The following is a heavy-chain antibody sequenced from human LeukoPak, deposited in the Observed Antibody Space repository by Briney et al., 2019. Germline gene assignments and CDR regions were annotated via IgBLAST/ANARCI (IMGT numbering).Heavy chain of an antibody. J-gene: IGHJ6*02. CDR2: IYHSGST. D-gene: IGHD6-13*01. V-gene: IGHV4-30-2*01. CDR3: ARVAAAADTVSGMDV. Sequence: PSETLSLTCTVSGGSISSGNYYWSWIRQPPGKGLEWIGYIYHSGSTYYNPSLKSRVTISVDRSKNQFSLKLSSVTAADTAVYYCARVAAAADTVSGMDVWGQGTTVTVSS. CDR1: GGSISSGNYY.